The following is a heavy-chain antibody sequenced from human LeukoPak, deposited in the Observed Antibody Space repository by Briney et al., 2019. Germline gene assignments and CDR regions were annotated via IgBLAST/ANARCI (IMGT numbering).Heavy chain of an antibody. Sequence: PGGSLRLSCAASGFSFSSYAMHWVRQAPGKGLEWVAVISYDGRNKFYADSVEGRFTISRDNSKNTLYLQMSSLRPEDTAVYYCASQHIVVVTAIGVRDYWGQGTLVTVSS. CDR1: GFSFSSYA. D-gene: IGHD2-21*02. J-gene: IGHJ4*02. CDR3: ASQHIVVVTAIGVRDY. V-gene: IGHV3-30*04. CDR2: ISYDGRNK.